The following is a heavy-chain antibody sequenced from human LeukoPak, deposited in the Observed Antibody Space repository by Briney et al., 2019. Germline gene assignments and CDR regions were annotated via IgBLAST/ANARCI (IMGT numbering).Heavy chain of an antibody. D-gene: IGHD1-26*01. Sequence: PSETLSLTCTVSGGSISSSSYYWGWIRQPPGKGLEWIGSIYYSGSTYYNPSLKSRVTISVDTSKNQFSLKLSSVTAADTAVYYCARHVGATPPYWYFDLWGRGTLVTVSS. CDR1: GGSISSSSYY. CDR3: ARHVGATPPYWYFDL. V-gene: IGHV4-39*01. CDR2: IYYSGST. J-gene: IGHJ2*01.